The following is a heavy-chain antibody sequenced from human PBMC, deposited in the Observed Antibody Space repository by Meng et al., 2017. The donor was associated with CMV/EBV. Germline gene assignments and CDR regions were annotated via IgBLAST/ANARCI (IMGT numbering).Heavy chain of an antibody. D-gene: IGHD6-19*01. V-gene: IGHV3-11*04. J-gene: IGHJ4*02. CDR1: GFAFSDYY. CDR3: ARDRSRYSSGWLLDY. Sequence: GESLKISCAASGFAFSDYYMSWIRQAPGKGLEWVSYISNSGRTIYYADSVKGRFTISRDNSKNTLYLQMNSLRAEDTAVYYCARDRSRYSSGWLLDYWGQGTLVTVSS. CDR2: ISNSGRTI.